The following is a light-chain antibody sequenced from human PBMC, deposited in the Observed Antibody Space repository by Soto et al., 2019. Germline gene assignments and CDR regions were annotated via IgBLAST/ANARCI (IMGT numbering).Light chain of an antibody. V-gene: IGLV7-43*01. CDR1: TGAVTSGYY. CDR3: LLYYGGAQLV. CDR2: STS. J-gene: IGLJ2*01. Sequence: QTVVTQEPSLTVSPGGTVTLTCASSTGAVTSGYYPNWFQQKPGQAPRALMYSTSNKHSWTPARFSGSLLGGKAALTLSGVXXXXXAEYYCLLYYGGAQLVFGGGTKLTVL.